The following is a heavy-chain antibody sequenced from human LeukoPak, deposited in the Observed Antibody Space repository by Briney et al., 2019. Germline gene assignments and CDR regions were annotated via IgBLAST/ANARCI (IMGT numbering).Heavy chain of an antibody. J-gene: IGHJ5*02. D-gene: IGHD1-1*01. Sequence: PSETLSLTCTVSGGSISSYYGSWIRQPAGKGLEWIGRIYTSGSTNYNPSLKSRFTMSVDTSKTQFSLKLSSVTAADTAVYYCARGGWNRNWFDPWGQGTLVTVSS. CDR2: IYTSGST. CDR1: GGSISSYY. CDR3: ARGGWNRNWFDP. V-gene: IGHV4-4*07.